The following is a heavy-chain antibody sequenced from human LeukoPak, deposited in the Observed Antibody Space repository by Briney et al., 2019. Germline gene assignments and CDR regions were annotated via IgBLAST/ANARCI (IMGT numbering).Heavy chain of an antibody. CDR3: ARATSERPFDY. V-gene: IGHV4-31*03. CDR1: GGSISSGGYY. Sequence: PSETLSLTCTVSGGSISSGGYYWSWIRQHPGKGLEWIGYIYYSGSTYYNPSLKSRVTISVDASKNQFSLKLSSVTAADTAVYYCARATSERPFDYWGQGTLVTVSS. D-gene: IGHD1-26*01. J-gene: IGHJ4*02. CDR2: IYYSGST.